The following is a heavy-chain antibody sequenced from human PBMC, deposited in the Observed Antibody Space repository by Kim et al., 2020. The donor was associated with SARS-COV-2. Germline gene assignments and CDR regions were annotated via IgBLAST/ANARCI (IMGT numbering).Heavy chain of an antibody. CDR3: ARGRRIAVAGPWSGVTPGFDY. CDR1: GFTFSSYW. J-gene: IGHJ4*02. D-gene: IGHD6-19*01. CDR2: INSDGSST. V-gene: IGHV3-74*01. Sequence: GGSLRLSCAASGFTFSSYWMHWVRQAPGKGLVWVSRINSDGSSTSYADSVKGRFTISRDNAKNTLYLQMNSLRAEDTAVYYCARGRRIAVAGPWSGVTPGFDYWGQGTLVTVSS.